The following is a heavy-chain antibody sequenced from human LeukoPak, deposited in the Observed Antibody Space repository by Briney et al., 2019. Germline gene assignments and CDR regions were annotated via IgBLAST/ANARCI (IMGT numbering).Heavy chain of an antibody. J-gene: IGHJ6*03. D-gene: IGHD2-2*01. CDR1: GYTFTSYD. CDR2: MNPNSGNT. Sequence: ASVKVSCKASGYTFTSYDINWVRQATGQGLEWMGWMNPNSGNTGYAQKFQGRVAMTRNTSVSTAYTELSSLRSEDTAVYYCAREVRCSSTSCYDYYYYYMDVWGKGTTVTVSS. CDR3: AREVRCSSTSCYDYYYYYMDV. V-gene: IGHV1-8*01.